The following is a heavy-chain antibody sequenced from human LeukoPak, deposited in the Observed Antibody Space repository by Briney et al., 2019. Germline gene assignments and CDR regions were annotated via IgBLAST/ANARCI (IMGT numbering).Heavy chain of an antibody. D-gene: IGHD3-3*01. CDR2: ISYDGSNK. J-gene: IGHJ4*02. Sequence: GGSLRLSCAASGFTFSSYAMHWVRQAPGKGLEWVAVISYDGSNKYYADSVKGRFTISRDNSKNTLYLQMNSLRAEDTGVYYCAKDHYWSIDYWGRGTLVTVSS. CDR3: AKDHYWSIDY. V-gene: IGHV3-30*04. CDR1: GFTFSSYA.